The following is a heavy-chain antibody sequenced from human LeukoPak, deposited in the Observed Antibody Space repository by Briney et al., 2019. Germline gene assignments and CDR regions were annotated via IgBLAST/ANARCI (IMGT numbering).Heavy chain of an antibody. J-gene: IGHJ4*02. V-gene: IGHV3-30*03. Sequence: GRSLRLSCAASGFTFSSYGMHWVRQAPGKGLEWVAVISYDGSNKYYADSVKGRFTISRDNSKNTLYLQMNSLRAEDTAVYYCARDHRRYFDYWGQGTLVTVSS. CDR1: GFTFSSYG. CDR2: ISYDGSNK. CDR3: ARDHRRYFDY.